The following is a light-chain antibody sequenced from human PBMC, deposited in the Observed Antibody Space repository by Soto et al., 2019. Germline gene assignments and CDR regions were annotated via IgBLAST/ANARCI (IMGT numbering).Light chain of an antibody. J-gene: IGKJ1*01. CDR3: QQTYSTPWT. CDR2: DAS. V-gene: IGKV1-39*01. CDR1: QNVDRY. Sequence: DIQMTQSPSSLSASVGDRVTITCRASQNVDRYLNWYQQRPGKAPNLLIHDASTLQSGVPSRFSGSGSGTDFALTINNLQPEDLGTIYCQQTYSTPWTFGQGTKVDIK.